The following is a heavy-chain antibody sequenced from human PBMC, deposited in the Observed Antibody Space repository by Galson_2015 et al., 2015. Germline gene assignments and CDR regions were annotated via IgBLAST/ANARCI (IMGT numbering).Heavy chain of an antibody. Sequence: SLRLSCAASGFTFSSYGMHWVRQAPGKGLEWVAVIWYDGSNKYYADSVKGRFTISRDNSKNTLYLQMNSLRAEDTAVYYCARDQALDGDGFDYWGQGTLVTVSS. CDR3: ARDQALDGDGFDY. CDR1: GFTFSSYG. D-gene: IGHD4-17*01. V-gene: IGHV3-33*01. J-gene: IGHJ4*02. CDR2: IWYDGSNK.